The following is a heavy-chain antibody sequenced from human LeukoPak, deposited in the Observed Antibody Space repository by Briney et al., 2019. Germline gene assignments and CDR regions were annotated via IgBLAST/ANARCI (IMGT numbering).Heavy chain of an antibody. CDR2: IYITGST. D-gene: IGHD4-17*01. CDR3: ARPAYGCGPDAFDI. J-gene: IGHJ3*02. Sequence: SVTLSLTCTVSGGSINSYYWSWLRHPAGKGLEWSGRIYITGSTNYNPSLKSRVTMSVDTSKNQFSLKLISMTAADTAVYYCARPAYGCGPDAFDIWGQGTMVTVSS. V-gene: IGHV4-4*07. CDR1: GGSINSYY.